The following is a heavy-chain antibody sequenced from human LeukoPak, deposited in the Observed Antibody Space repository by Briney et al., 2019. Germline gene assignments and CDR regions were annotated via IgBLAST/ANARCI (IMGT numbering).Heavy chain of an antibody. CDR3: ARQLITMVRGVSLLDAFDI. J-gene: IGHJ3*02. Sequence: GESLKISCKGSGYSFTTYWIGWVRQMPGKGLEWMGIIYPGDSDTRYSPSFQGQVTISADRSITTAYLQWSSLKASYTAMYYCARQLITMVRGVSLLDAFDIWGQGTMVTVSS. V-gene: IGHV5-51*01. CDR1: GYSFTTYW. D-gene: IGHD3-10*01. CDR2: IYPGDSDT.